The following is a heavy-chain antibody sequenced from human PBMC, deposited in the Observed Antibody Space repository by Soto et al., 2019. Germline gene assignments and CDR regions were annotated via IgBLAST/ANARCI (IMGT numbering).Heavy chain of an antibody. CDR3: ARLYCSGGSCYGVAGNWFDP. CDR2: IYYSGST. CDR1: GGSISSYY. V-gene: IGHV4-59*08. Sequence: PSETLSLTCTVSGGSISSYYWSWIRQPPGKGLEWIGYIYYSGSTNYNPSLKSRVTISVDTSKNQFSLKLSSVTAADTAVYYCARLYCSGGSCYGVAGNWFDPWGQGTLVTVSS. J-gene: IGHJ5*02. D-gene: IGHD2-15*01.